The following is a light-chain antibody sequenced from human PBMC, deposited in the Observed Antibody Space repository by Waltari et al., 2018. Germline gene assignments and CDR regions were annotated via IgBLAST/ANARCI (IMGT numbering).Light chain of an antibody. V-gene: IGLV1-40*01. J-gene: IGLJ3*02. CDR3: QSYDSSLSAWV. CDR1: SSNIGAGYD. Sequence: QSVLTQPPSVSGAPGQRVTISCTGSSSNIGAGYDVNWYQQLPGTAPKLLIYGNSNRPSGFPDRFSGSKSGTSASLAITGLQADDEADYYCQSYDSSLSAWVFGGGTKLTVL. CDR2: GNS.